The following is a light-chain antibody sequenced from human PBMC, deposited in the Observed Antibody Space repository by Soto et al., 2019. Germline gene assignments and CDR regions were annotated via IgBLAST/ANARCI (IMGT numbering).Light chain of an antibody. J-gene: IGKJ2*01. CDR1: QGISRY. V-gene: IGKV1-9*01. Sequence: DIQLSQSPSFLSASVGDRVTITCRASQGISRYLAWYQQTPGKAPKLLIYAASTLQSGVPSRFSGSGSGTEFTLTISSLQPEDFATYYCLQLNSYPPTFGQGTKMEIK. CDR3: LQLNSYPPT. CDR2: AAS.